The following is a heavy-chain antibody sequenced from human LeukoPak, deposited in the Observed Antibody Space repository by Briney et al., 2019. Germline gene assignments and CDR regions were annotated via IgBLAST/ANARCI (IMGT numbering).Heavy chain of an antibody. V-gene: IGHV3-21*04. CDR2: ISSSSSYI. CDR3: ARRRLVSGAYPCYFDY. J-gene: IGHJ4*02. Sequence: PGGSLRLSCAASGFTFSSYNMNWVRQAPGKGLEWVSSISSSSSYIYYADSLKGRFTISRDNAKNSLFLQMNSLRAEDTALYHCARRRLVSGAYPCYFDYWGQGTLVTVSS. CDR1: GFTFSSYN. D-gene: IGHD1-26*01.